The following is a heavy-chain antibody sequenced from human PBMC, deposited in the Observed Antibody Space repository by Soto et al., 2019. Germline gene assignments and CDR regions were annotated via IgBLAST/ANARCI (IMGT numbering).Heavy chain of an antibody. Sequence: PGGSLRLSCAASGFTFSSYSMNWVRQAPGKGLEWVSYIGTAGDTYYPGSVKGRFTISRENAKNSLYLQMNSLRAEDTAVYYCARGRLISLYYFDYWGQGTLVTVSS. J-gene: IGHJ4*02. V-gene: IGHV3-13*01. CDR1: GFTFSSYS. CDR2: IGTAGDT. D-gene: IGHD2-15*01. CDR3: ARGRLISLYYFDY.